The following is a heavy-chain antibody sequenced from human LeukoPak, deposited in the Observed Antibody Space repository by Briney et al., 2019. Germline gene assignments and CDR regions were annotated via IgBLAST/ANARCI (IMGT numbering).Heavy chain of an antibody. V-gene: IGHV5-51*01. CDR1: GYSFANYW. D-gene: IGHD3-10*01. CDR2: IYPGDSNA. J-gene: IGHJ4*02. Sequence: GESLKISCMGSGYSFANYWIAWVRQMPGKGLEWMGIIYPGDSNARYSPSFEGQVTISADKSISTAYLQWSSLKASDTAMYYCARLTYGSGSRVDYWGQGTLVTVSS. CDR3: ARLTYGSGSRVDY.